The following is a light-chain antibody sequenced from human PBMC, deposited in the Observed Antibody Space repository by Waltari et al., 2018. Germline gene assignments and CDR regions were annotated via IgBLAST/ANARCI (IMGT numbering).Light chain of an antibody. CDR1: SSNIGNNY. CDR3: GTWDSSLSGAV. CDR2: ENT. V-gene: IGLV1-51*02. Sequence: QSVLTPPPSVSAAPGQRVTISCSGGSSNIGNNYVSWYRQFPGTAPKPLIYENTERPSGSPGRCSGSKSGTSATLDITGIQAGDEADYYCGTWDSSLSGAVFGGGTNLTVL. J-gene: IGLJ7*01.